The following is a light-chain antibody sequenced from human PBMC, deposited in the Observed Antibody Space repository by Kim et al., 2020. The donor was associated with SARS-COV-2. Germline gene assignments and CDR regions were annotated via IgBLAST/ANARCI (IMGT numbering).Light chain of an antibody. Sequence: SVGDRVLITCRTSHDMSNYLAWYQKKPGKATKLLIYAAATMQSGVPSRFSGSGSGTDFTLTISGLQPEDVATYFCQKYDSAPTWTFGQGTKVDIK. CDR3: QKYDSAPTWT. CDR2: AAA. CDR1: HDMSNY. V-gene: IGKV1-27*01. J-gene: IGKJ1*01.